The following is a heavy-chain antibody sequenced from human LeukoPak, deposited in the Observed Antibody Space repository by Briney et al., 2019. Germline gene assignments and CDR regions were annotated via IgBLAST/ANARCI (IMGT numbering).Heavy chain of an antibody. D-gene: IGHD6-13*01. J-gene: IGHJ5*02. CDR2: ISWNSGSI. CDR3: AKDRRIAAAGIIVTGPGFDFLSDYPEFDP. V-gene: IGHV3-9*01. CDR1: GFTFDDYA. Sequence: PGGSLRLSCAASGFTFDDYAMHWVRQAPGKGLEWVSGISWNSGSIVYADSVKGRFTISRDSAKNSLYLQMNSLRAEDTALYYCAKDRRIAAAGIIVTGPGFDFLSDYPEFDPWGQGTLVTVSS.